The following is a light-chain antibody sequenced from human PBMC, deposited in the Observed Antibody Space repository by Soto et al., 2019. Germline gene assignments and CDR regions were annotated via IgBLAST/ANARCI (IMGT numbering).Light chain of an antibody. J-gene: IGKJ2*01. CDR2: GAS. CDR3: QQYGSAPLT. CDR1: QSVSSSF. Sequence: EIVLTQSPGTLSLSPGERATLSCRASQSVSSSFLAWYQQKPGQAPRLLIYGASSRATGIPDRFSGSGSGTDFTLTISRLEPEGFAVYYCQQYGSAPLTFGQGTKLGIK. V-gene: IGKV3-20*01.